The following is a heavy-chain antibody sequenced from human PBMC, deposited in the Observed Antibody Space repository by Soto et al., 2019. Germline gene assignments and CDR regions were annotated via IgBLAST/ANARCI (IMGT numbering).Heavy chain of an antibody. CDR2: ISAYNGNT. J-gene: IGHJ4*02. CDR3: ARGESVRQLVLYFDY. Sequence: EASVKVSCKASGYTFTSYGISWVRQAPGQGLEWMGWISAYNGNTNYAQKLQGRVTMTTDTSTSTAYMELRSLRPDDTAVYYCARGESVRQLVLYFDYWGQGTLVTVSS. V-gene: IGHV1-18*01. D-gene: IGHD6-6*01. CDR1: GYTFTSYG.